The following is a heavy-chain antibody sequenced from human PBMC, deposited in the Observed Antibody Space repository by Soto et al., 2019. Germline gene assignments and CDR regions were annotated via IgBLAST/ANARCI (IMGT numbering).Heavy chain of an antibody. Sequence: VQLLASGGGLVRPGGSLSLSCTASGFTFNHHAMRWVRQAPGTGLVWVADINFRGGRTYYARSVEGRVGISRDESKNTRNLQMESLRAEDTATYYCTTSASSSSWYTKTRFDSWGQGTVVTVSS. CDR3: TTSASSSSWYTKTRFDS. J-gene: IGHJ4*02. D-gene: IGHD2-2*01. CDR1: GFTFNHHA. V-gene: IGHV3-23*01. CDR2: INFRGGRT.